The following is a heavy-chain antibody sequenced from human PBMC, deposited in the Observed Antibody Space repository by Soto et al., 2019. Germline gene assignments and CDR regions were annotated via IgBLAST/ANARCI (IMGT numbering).Heavy chain of an antibody. J-gene: IGHJ6*02. V-gene: IGHV1-69*01. D-gene: IGHD3-22*01. Sequence: QVQLVQSGAEVKKPGSSVKFSCKASGGTLSNYAISWVRQAPGQGLEWMGVIFPIFASAKYAQRFQGRFMITADESTSTAYMELSSLRSEDTAVYYCAKDHVVGHSYYGMDGWGQGTTVTVSS. CDR2: IFPIFASA. CDR1: GGTLSNYA. CDR3: AKDHVVGHSYYGMDG.